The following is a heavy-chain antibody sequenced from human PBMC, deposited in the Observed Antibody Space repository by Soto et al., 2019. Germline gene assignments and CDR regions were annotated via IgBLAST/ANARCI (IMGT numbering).Heavy chain of an antibody. CDR3: ARDRESYRIAAAGQASN. V-gene: IGHV1-18*01. D-gene: IGHD6-13*01. CDR2: ISAYNGNT. J-gene: IGHJ4*02. CDR1: GYTFTSYG. Sequence: ASVKVSGKASGYTFTSYGISWVRQAPGQGLEWMGWISAYNGNTNYAQKLQGRVTMTTDTSTSTAYMELRSLRPDDTAVYYCARDRESYRIAAAGQASNWGQGTLVTVSS.